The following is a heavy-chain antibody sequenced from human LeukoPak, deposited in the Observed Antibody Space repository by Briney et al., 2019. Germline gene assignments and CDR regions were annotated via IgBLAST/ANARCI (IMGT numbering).Heavy chain of an antibody. CDR3: AQGGSIAALPYYFDY. D-gene: IGHD6-6*01. V-gene: IGHV3-23*01. CDR2: ISVSGGST. CDR1: GFTFSSYG. J-gene: IGHJ4*02. Sequence: GGSLRLSCAASGFTFSSYGMSWVRQAPGKGLEWVSTISVSGGSTYYADSVKGRFTISRDNSKNTLYLEMNSLRAEDTAVYYCAQGGSIAALPYYFDYWGQGTLVTVSS.